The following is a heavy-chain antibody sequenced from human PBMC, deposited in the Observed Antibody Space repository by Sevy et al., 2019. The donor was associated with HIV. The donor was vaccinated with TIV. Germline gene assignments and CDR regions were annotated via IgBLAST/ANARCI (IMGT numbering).Heavy chain of an antibody. CDR2: MNPNSGDT. CDR1: GYTFSSYD. V-gene: IGHV1-8*01. J-gene: IGHJ4*02. Sequence: ASVKVSCKASGYTFSSYDINWVRQATGQGLEWMGWMNPNSGDTGYAQKFQGRVTMTRNTAISTAYMELSSLRSEDTAVYYCARGPLPPVGTGAPYYFDYWGQGTLVTVSS. D-gene: IGHD1-1*01. CDR3: ARGPLPPVGTGAPYYFDY.